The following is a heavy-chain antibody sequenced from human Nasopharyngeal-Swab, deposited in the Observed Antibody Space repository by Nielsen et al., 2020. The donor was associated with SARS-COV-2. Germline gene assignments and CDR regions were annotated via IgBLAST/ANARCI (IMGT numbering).Heavy chain of an antibody. Sequence: GESLKISCAASGFILSAYAIHRVRQAAGKGLEWVGRIGDKDHNYATTYGASVQGRFTISRDDSKNTAFLQMDSLKTEDTALYYCTTDFYFDYWGQGTLVTVSA. CDR1: GFILSAYA. V-gene: IGHV3-73*01. CDR2: IGDKDHNYAT. CDR3: TTDFYFDY. J-gene: IGHJ4*02.